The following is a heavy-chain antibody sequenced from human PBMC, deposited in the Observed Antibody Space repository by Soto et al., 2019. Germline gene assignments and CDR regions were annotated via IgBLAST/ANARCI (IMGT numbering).Heavy chain of an antibody. V-gene: IGHV3-30-3*01. CDR2: ISYDGSNK. D-gene: IGHD1-1*01. Sequence: QVQLVESGGGVVQPGRSLRLSCAASGFTFSSYAMHWVRQAPGKGLEWVAVISYDGSNKYYADSVKGRFTISRDNSKNPLYLQMNRLRAEDTAVYYCARGLLEPRDYYYGMDVWGQGTTVTVSS. CDR3: ARGLLEPRDYYYGMDV. J-gene: IGHJ6*02. CDR1: GFTFSSYA.